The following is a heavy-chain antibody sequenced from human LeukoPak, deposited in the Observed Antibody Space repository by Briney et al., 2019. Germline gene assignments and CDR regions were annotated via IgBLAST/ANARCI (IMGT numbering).Heavy chain of an antibody. CDR2: IWYDGSDR. J-gene: IGHJ4*02. V-gene: IGHV3-33*01. CDR3: APAMENIVSTIAE. Sequence: PGRSLKLSCAASGFIFIRYGMHWVRQAPGKGLEWVAVIWYDGSDRYYADSVKGRFTISRDNSRNTLYLQMNSLRADDTAVYYCAPAMENIVSTIAEWGQGTLVTVSS. CDR1: GFIFIRYG. D-gene: IGHD5/OR15-5a*01.